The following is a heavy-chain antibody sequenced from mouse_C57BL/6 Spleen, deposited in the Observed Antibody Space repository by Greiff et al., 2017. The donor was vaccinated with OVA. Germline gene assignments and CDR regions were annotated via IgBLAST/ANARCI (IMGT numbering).Heavy chain of an antibody. D-gene: IGHD2-4*01. CDR2: INPYNGGT. V-gene: IGHV1-19*01. J-gene: IGHJ3*01. Sequence: VQLKQSGPVLVKPGASVKMSCKASGYTFTDYYMNWVKQSPGKSLEWIGVINPYNGGTSYNQKFKGKATLTVDKSSSTAYMELNSLTSEDAAVDYCARSGYDYDGFAYWGQGTLVTVSA. CDR1: GYTFTDYY. CDR3: ARSGYDYDGFAY.